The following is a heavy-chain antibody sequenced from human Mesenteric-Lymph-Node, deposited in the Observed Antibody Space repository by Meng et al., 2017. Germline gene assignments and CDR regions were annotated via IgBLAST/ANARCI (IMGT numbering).Heavy chain of an antibody. CDR3: ASGIKNYDILTGFDY. V-gene: IGHV3-11*04. J-gene: IGHJ4*02. CDR2: MSSRGSTI. Sequence: GGSLRLSCAASGFTFSDYYMNWVRQAPGKGLEWVSYMSSRGSTIYYADSVKGRFTISRDNSKNTLYLQMNSLRAEDTAVYYCASGIKNYDILTGFDYWGQGTLVTVSS. CDR1: GFTFSDYY. D-gene: IGHD3-9*01.